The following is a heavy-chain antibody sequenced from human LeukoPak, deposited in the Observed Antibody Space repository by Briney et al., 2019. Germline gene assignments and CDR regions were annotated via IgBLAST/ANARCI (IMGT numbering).Heavy chain of an antibody. CDR3: ARPLYGDYYYYGMDV. CDR1: GFTVSSNY. J-gene: IGHJ6*02. V-gene: IGHV3-30*03. D-gene: IGHD4-17*01. Sequence: PGGSLRLSCAASGFTVSSNYMSWVRQAPGKGLEWVAVISYDGSNKYYADSVKGRFTISRDNSKNTLYLQMNSLRAEDTAVYYCARPLYGDYYYYGMDVWGQGTTVTVSS. CDR2: ISYDGSNK.